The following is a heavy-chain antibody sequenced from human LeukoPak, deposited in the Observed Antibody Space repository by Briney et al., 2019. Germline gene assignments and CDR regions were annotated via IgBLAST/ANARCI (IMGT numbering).Heavy chain of an antibody. V-gene: IGHV1-18*01. CDR2: IGAYNGNT. CDR1: GYTFTSYG. J-gene: IGHJ4*02. Sequence: ASVKVSCKASGYTFTSYGISWVRQAPGQGLEWMGWIGAYNGNTNYAQKLQGRVTMTTDTSTSTAYMELRSLRSDDTAVYYCARKDYGSGSYYYFDYWGQGTLVTVSS. D-gene: IGHD3-10*01. CDR3: ARKDYGSGSYYYFDY.